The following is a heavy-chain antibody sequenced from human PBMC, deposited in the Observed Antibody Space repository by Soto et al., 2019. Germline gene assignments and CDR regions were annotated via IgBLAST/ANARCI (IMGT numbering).Heavy chain of an antibody. CDR2: IYWDDDK. CDR3: AYLPCSGGSCYWFSFSGMAV. D-gene: IGHD2-15*01. CDR1: GFSLSTSGVG. V-gene: IGHV2-5*02. J-gene: IGHJ6*02. Sequence: QITLKESGPTLVKPTQTLTLTCTFSGFSLSTSGVGVAWIRQPPGKALEWLALIYWDDDKRYRPSLESRLTTTQDTSKNQVVLTMTTRASVDTATYYCAYLPCSGGSCYWFSFSGMAVWGQGTTVTVSS.